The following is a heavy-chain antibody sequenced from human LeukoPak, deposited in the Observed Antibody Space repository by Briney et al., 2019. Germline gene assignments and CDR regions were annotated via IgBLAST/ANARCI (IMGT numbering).Heavy chain of an antibody. J-gene: IGHJ6*03. Sequence: GGSLRLSCAASGFTFSSYAMSWVRQAPGKGLEWVSSISSSSSYIYYADSVKGRFTISRDNAKNSLYLQMNSLRAEDTAVYYCARSSEVRYFDWLLYSDYYYYMDVWGKGTTVTISS. V-gene: IGHV3-21*01. CDR2: ISSSSSYI. CDR3: ARSSEVRYFDWLLYSDYYYYMDV. CDR1: GFTFSSYA. D-gene: IGHD3-9*01.